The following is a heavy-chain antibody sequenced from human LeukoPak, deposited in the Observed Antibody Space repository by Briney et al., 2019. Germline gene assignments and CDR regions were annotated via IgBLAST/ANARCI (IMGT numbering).Heavy chain of an antibody. CDR3: ARDPHSSSWPFAEYFQH. J-gene: IGHJ1*01. CDR2: INAGNGNT. V-gene: IGHV1-3*01. D-gene: IGHD6-13*01. Sequence: ASVKVSCKASGYTFTSYAMHWVRQAPGQRLEWMGWINAGNGNTKYSQKFQGRVTITRDTSASTAYMELSSLRSEDTAVYYCARDPHSSSWPFAEYFQHWGQGTLVTVSS. CDR1: GYTFTSYA.